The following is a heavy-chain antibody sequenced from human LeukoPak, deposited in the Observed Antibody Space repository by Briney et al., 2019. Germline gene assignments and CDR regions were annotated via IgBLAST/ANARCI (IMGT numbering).Heavy chain of an antibody. J-gene: IGHJ4*02. CDR2: INPSGGRT. CDR3: ARDENTAMVRHIDY. Sequence: ASVRVSCKASGYTFTSYYMHWVRQAPGQGLEWMGIINPSGGRTTYAQKFQGTVAMTSDTYTNTVYMELSSLRSEDTAFYYCARDENTAMVRHIDYWGQGTPVTVSS. V-gene: IGHV1-46*01. D-gene: IGHD5-18*01. CDR1: GYTFTSYY.